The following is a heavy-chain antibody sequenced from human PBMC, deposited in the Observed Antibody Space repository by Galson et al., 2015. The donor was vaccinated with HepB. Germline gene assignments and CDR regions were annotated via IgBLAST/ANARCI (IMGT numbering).Heavy chain of an antibody. CDR1: GFTFSSYG. CDR3: AKERLLHPTSQLDY. CDR2: ISYDGSNK. V-gene: IGHV3-30*18. D-gene: IGHD2-21*02. Sequence: SLRLSCAASGFTFSSYGMHWVRQAPGKGLEWVAVISYDGSNKYYADSVKGRFTISRDNSKNTLYLQMNSLRAEDTAVYYCAKERLLHPTSQLDYWGQGTLVTVSS. J-gene: IGHJ4*02.